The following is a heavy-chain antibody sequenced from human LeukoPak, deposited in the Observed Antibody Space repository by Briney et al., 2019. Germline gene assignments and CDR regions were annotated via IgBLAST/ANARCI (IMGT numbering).Heavy chain of an antibody. J-gene: IGHJ4*02. CDR3: ARGSTYYDFWSGDRYFDY. D-gene: IGHD3-3*01. CDR1: GGSISSGGYY. CDR2: IYYSGST. Sequence: PSQTLSLTCTVSGGSISSGGYYWSWIRQHPGKGLEWIGYIYYSGSTYYNPSLKSRVTISVDTSKNQFSLKLSSVTAADTAVYYCARGSTYYDFWSGDRYFDYWGQGTLVTVSS. V-gene: IGHV4-31*03.